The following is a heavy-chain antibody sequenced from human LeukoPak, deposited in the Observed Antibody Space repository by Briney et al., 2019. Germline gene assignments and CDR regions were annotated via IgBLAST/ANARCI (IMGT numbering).Heavy chain of an antibody. D-gene: IGHD2-8*01. CDR2: IIPIFGTA. CDR3: AREHNEDCTNGVCYFDY. Sequence: ASVKVSCKASGGTFSSYAISWVRQAPGQGLEWMGGIIPIFGTANYAQKFQGRVTITTDESTSTAYMELSSLRSEDTAVYYCAREHNEDCTNGVCYFDYWGQGTLVTVSS. CDR1: GGTFSSYA. V-gene: IGHV1-69*05. J-gene: IGHJ4*02.